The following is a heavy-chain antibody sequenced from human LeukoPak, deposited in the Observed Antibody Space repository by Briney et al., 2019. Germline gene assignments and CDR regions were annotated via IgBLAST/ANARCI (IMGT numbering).Heavy chain of an antibody. CDR2: ISSNGGNT. J-gene: IGHJ6*03. Sequence: GGSLRLSCAAPGFTFSGYAMHWVRQAPGKGLEYVSTISSNGGNTYYANSMKGRFTISRDNSKNTLSLQMGSLRAEDMAVYYCARSRGLGLHYYYYMDVWGKGTTVTVSS. CDR3: ARSRGLGLHYYYYMDV. CDR1: GFTFSGYA. V-gene: IGHV3-64*01. D-gene: IGHD3-10*01.